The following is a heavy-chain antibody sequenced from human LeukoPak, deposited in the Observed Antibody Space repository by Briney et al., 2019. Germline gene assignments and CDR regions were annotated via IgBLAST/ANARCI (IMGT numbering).Heavy chain of an antibody. Sequence: SETLSLTCTVSGGSISSDGYYWSWIRQHPGKGLEWIGYIYYSGSTYYNPSLKSRVTISVDTSKNQFSLKLSSVTAADTAVYYCARAPGSYAFDYWGQGTLVTVSS. CDR3: ARAPGSYAFDY. CDR1: GGSISSDGYY. J-gene: IGHJ4*02. D-gene: IGHD3-10*01. V-gene: IGHV4-31*03. CDR2: IYYSGST.